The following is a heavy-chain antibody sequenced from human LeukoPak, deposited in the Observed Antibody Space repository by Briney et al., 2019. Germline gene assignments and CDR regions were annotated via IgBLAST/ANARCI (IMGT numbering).Heavy chain of an antibody. CDR2: IYYSGST. D-gene: IGHD6-19*01. CDR1: GGSISSYY. CDR3: ARQGSSGWVFDY. J-gene: IGHJ4*02. V-gene: IGHV4-59*08. Sequence: PSETLSLTCTVSGGSISSYYWSWIRQPPGKGLEWIGYIYYSGSTNYNPSLKSRVTISVDTSKNHFSLKLSSVTAADTAVYYCARQGSSGWVFDYWGQGTLVTVSS.